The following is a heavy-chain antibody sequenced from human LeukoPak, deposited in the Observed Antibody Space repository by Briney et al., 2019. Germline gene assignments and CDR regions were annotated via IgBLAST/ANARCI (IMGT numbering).Heavy chain of an antibody. CDR3: ARGSSSWPYYYYYYYMDV. V-gene: IGHV4-59*01. J-gene: IGHJ6*03. CDR2: IYYSGST. Sequence: PSETLSFTCTVSGGSISSYYWSWIRQPPGKGLEWIGYIYYSGSTNYNPSLKSRVTISVDTSKNQFSLKLSSVTAADTAVYYCARGSSSWPYYYYYYYMDVWGKGTTVTVSS. D-gene: IGHD6-13*01. CDR1: GGSISSYY.